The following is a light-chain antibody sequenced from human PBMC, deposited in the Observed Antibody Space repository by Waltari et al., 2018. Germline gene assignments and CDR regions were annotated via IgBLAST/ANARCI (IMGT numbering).Light chain of an antibody. Sequence: QSALTQPASVSGSPGQSITISCTGTSSDVGSYNFVTCYQQHPGKAPTPIISEVTNRPSGVSNRFSGSKSGNTASLTISGLQADDEADYYCCSFASRIGVFGGGTKVTVL. CDR3: CSFASRIGV. V-gene: IGLV2-23*02. CDR1: SSDVGSYNF. J-gene: IGLJ2*01. CDR2: EVT.